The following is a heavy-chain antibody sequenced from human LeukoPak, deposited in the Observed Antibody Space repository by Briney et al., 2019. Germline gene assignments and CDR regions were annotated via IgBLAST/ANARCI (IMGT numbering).Heavy chain of an antibody. J-gene: IGHJ5*02. CDR1: GASITSGAYY. D-gene: IGHD4/OR15-4a*01. CDR3: ARRDYAAWFDP. V-gene: IGHV4-39*07. Sequence: SETLSLTCSVSGASITSGAYYWAWLRQPPGKGLEWIGSVYYSGTINYNPSLKGRVSISRDMSKNQCSLNLNSVNATDTAVYYCARRDYAAWFDPWGQGTLVTVSS. CDR2: VYYSGTI.